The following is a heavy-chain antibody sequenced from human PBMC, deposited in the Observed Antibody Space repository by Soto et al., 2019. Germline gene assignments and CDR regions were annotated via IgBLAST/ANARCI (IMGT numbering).Heavy chain of an antibody. CDR3: ARVAGNIVVVEGHSYYYYMDV. CDR2: IYYSGST. CDR1: GGSISSGGYY. J-gene: IGHJ6*03. D-gene: IGHD2-2*01. V-gene: IGHV4-31*03. Sequence: SETLSLTCTVSGGSISSGGYYWSWIRQHPGKGLEWIGYIYYSGSTYYNPSLKSRVTISVDTSKNQFSLKLSSVTAADTAVYYCARVAGNIVVVEGHSYYYYMDVWGKGTTVTVSS.